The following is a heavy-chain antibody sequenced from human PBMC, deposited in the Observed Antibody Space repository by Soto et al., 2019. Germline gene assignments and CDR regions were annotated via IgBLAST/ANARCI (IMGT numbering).Heavy chain of an antibody. CDR3: ARVQNFDYYDSSGYNPDPYFDY. J-gene: IGHJ4*02. Sequence: GSLRLSCAASGFTFSSYAMSWVRQAPGKGLEWVTAISGSGGSTYYADSVKGRFTISRDNSKNTLYLQMNSLRAEDTAVYYCARVQNFDYYDSSGYNPDPYFDYWGQGTLVTVSS. CDR1: GFTFSSYA. CDR2: ISGSGGST. D-gene: IGHD3-22*01. V-gene: IGHV3-23*01.